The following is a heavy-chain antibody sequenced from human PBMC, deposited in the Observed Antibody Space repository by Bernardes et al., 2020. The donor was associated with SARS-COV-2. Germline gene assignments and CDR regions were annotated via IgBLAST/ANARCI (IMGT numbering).Heavy chain of an antibody. CDR1: GFTVRSTY. D-gene: IGHD6-13*01. V-gene: IGHV3-66*02. Sequence: VGSLLLSCAASGFTVRSTYLSWVRQAPGPGLEWVSVIYSGGSTYYADSVKGRFTISRDNSKNTLYLQMNSLRAEDTAVYYCARDCGAAAARTCYYYYGMDVWGQGTTVTGS. CDR3: ARDCGAAAARTCYYYYGMDV. CDR2: IYSGGST. J-gene: IGHJ6*02.